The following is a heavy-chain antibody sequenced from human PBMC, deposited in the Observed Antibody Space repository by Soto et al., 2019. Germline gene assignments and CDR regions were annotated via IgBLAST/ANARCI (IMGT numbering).Heavy chain of an antibody. V-gene: IGHV3-23*01. J-gene: IGHJ3*02. CDR2: INDSGEST. Sequence: EMQLLESGGGLVQPGGSLRLSCAASGFTFSSYAMSWVRQAPGKGLEWVSAINDSGESTYYTDSVKGRFTISRDNSKNTLFLQMNSLRAEDTAEYYCAKVVVMTSVNDAFDMWGQGTMVIVSS. CDR1: GFTFSSYA. CDR3: AKVVVMTSVNDAFDM. D-gene: IGHD6-6*01.